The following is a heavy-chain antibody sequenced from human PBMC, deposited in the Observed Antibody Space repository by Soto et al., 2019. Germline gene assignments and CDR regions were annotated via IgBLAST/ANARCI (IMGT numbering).Heavy chain of an antibody. J-gene: IGHJ5*02. V-gene: IGHV5-51*07. CDR3: ARGGSSDSSAYLNGFDP. D-gene: IGHD3-22*01. CDR1: GGKFTNHW. Sequence: ALKISGEGSGGKFTNHWIGWEHQMTGKGLEWMGIIWPGDFDTRYSPSFQGQVTISADKAISTAYLHWSSLKASDTAIYYCARGGSSDSSAYLNGFDPLGQGTLVP. CDR2: IWPGDFDT.